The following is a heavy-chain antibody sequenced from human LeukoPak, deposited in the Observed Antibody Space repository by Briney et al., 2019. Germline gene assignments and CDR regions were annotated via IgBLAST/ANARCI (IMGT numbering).Heavy chain of an antibody. V-gene: IGHV3-23*01. Sequence: GGSLKVCCAASGFTFSSYAMSWVRQAPGKGLEWVSAISGSGGSTYYADSVKGRFTISRENSKNTLYLQMNSLRAEDTAVYYCAKDFPVYCPPYYFDYWGQGTLVTVSS. J-gene: IGHJ4*02. CDR2: ISGSGGST. CDR3: AKDFPVYCPPYYFDY. CDR1: GFTFSSYA. D-gene: IGHD2-15*01.